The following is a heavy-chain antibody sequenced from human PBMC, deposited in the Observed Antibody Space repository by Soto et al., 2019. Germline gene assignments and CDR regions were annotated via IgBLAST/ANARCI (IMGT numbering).Heavy chain of an antibody. CDR3: ARAPGIAAAGYFDY. CDR1: GGSISSGGYS. D-gene: IGHD6-13*01. Sequence: SETLSLTCAVSGGSISSGGYSWSWIRQPPGKGLEWIGYIYHSGSTYYNPSLKSRVTISVDRSKNQFSLKLSSVTAADTAVYYCARAPGIAAAGYFDYWGQGTLVTVSS. J-gene: IGHJ4*02. V-gene: IGHV4-30-2*01. CDR2: IYHSGST.